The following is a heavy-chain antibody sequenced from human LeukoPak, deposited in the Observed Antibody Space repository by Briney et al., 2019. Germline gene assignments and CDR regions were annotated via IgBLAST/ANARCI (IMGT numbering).Heavy chain of an antibody. CDR2: IYWDDDK. Sequence: SGPTLVNPXQALALTCTFSGFSLTTTGVGVGWIRQSPGKALEWLALIYWDDDKRYSPSLKNRLTITKDTSRNQVVLTMTNVDPVDTATYYRAHRRGGYNWNHGDLDYWGQGTLVTVSS. J-gene: IGHJ4*02. CDR3: AHRRGGYNWNHGDLDY. CDR1: GFSLTTTGVG. D-gene: IGHD1-20*01. V-gene: IGHV2-5*02.